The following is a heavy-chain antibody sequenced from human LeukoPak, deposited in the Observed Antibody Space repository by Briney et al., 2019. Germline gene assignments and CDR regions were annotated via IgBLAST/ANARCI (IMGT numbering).Heavy chain of an antibody. CDR2: ISYDGSNK. V-gene: IGHV3-30-3*02. J-gene: IGHJ4*02. CDR3: AKLSSWYEPTSVY. Sequence: PAGRSLRLSCAASGFTFSSYAMHWVRQAPGKGLEWVAVISYDGSNKYYADSVKGRFTISRDNSKNTLYLQMNSLRAEDTAVYYCAKLSSWYEPTSVYWGQGTLVTVSS. CDR1: GFTFSSYA. D-gene: IGHD6-13*01.